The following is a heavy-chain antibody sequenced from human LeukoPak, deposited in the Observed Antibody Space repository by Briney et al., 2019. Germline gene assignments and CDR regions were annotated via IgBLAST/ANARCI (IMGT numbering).Heavy chain of an antibody. Sequence: SETLSLTCTVSGGSISSYYWSWIRQPPGKGLEWIGYIYYSGSTNYNPSLKSRVTISVDTSKNQFSLKLSSVTAADTAVYYCARAPRGRLYYYYYMDVWGKGTTVTVSS. V-gene: IGHV4-59*01. CDR1: GGSISSYY. CDR3: ARAPRGRLYYYYYMDV. J-gene: IGHJ6*03. D-gene: IGHD2-15*01. CDR2: IYYSGST.